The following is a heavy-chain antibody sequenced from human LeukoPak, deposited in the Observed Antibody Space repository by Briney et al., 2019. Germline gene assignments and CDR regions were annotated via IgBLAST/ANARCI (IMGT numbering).Heavy chain of an antibody. Sequence: ASVKVSFKASGYTFTRYDINWVRQATGQGLEWMGWMDPNSGNTGYAQKFQGRVTMTRTTSRSTAYMELSSLRSEDTALYYCARFSRYCSSTSCYLYGMDVWGQGTTVTVSS. CDR3: ARFSRYCSSTSCYLYGMDV. J-gene: IGHJ6*02. CDR2: MDPNSGNT. CDR1: GYTFTRYD. V-gene: IGHV1-8*01. D-gene: IGHD2-2*01.